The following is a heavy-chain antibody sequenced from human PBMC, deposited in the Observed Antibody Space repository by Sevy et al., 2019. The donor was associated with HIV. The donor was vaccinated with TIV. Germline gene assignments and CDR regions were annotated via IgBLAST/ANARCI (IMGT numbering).Heavy chain of an antibody. D-gene: IGHD1-26*01. Sequence: SETLSLTCTVSGGSITSLYWNWIRQPPGKGLEWIANIYYNGHINYNPSLKRRVTSSLAKSKNQFSLRLSSVTAADTAMYYCAGENAWGRGYSWGQGTLVTVSS. J-gene: IGHJ4*02. V-gene: IGHV4-59*08. CDR2: IYYNGHI. CDR1: GGSITSLY. CDR3: AGENAWGRGYS.